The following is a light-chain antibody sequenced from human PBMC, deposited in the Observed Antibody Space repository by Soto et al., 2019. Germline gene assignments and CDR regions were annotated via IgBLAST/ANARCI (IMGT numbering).Light chain of an antibody. Sequence: EIVMTQSPATLSLSPGERATLSCRASQSVSSKLAWFQQKPGQAPRLLIYGSYTRATGIPARFSGSGSGTEFTLTISSLQSEDFAVYYCQQYNNWPLTFDQGTKVEIK. CDR3: QQYNNWPLT. CDR1: QSVSSK. V-gene: IGKV3D-15*01. CDR2: GSY. J-gene: IGKJ1*01.